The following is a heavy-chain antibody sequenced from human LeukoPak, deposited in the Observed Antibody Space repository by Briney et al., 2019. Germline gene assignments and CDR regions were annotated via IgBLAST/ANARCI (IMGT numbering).Heavy chain of an antibody. J-gene: IGHJ4*02. CDR2: INHSGST. CDR3: ARHVGGWLNYFDY. Sequence: SETLSLTCTVSAGSISSDSYYWGWIRQPPGKGLEWIGEINHSGSTNYNPSLKSRVTISVDTSKNQFSLKLSSVTAADTAVYYCARHVGGWLNYFDYWGQGTLITVSS. CDR1: AGSISSDSYY. V-gene: IGHV4-39*01. D-gene: IGHD3-9*01.